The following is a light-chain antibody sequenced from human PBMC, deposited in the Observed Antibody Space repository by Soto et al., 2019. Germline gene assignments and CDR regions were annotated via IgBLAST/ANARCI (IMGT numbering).Light chain of an antibody. Sequence: QPVLTQSPSASGTPGQRVTISCFGSTSNIGSNTVSWYQQLPGTAPKLLIYGNNQRPSGVPDRFSVSESGTSASLAISGLQSDDEADYYCAAWDDSLKGVVFGGGTQLTVL. CDR3: AAWDDSLKGVV. CDR1: TSNIGSNT. V-gene: IGLV1-44*01. J-gene: IGLJ2*01. CDR2: GNN.